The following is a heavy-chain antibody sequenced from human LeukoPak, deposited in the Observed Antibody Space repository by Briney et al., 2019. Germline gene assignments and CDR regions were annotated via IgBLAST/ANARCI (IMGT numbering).Heavy chain of an antibody. J-gene: IGHJ5*02. CDR2: INAYNGNT. CDR1: GYTFTSYY. D-gene: IGHD2-2*01. CDR3: AKDRHAPGRYCSTTTCFPFDL. V-gene: IGHV1-18*01. Sequence: ASVKVSCKTSGYTFTSYYINWVRQAPEQGLEWMAWINAYNGNTKYAQKFQGGVTMTTDTSTSTAYMELRSLRSDDTAVYYCAKDRHAPGRYCSTTTCFPFDLWGQGTLVTVSS.